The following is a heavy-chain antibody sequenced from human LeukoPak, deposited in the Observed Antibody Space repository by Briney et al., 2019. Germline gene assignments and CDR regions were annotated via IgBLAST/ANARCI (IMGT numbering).Heavy chain of an antibody. V-gene: IGHV3-23*01. J-gene: IGHJ4*02. Sequence: GGSLRLSCAASGYTFSSYAMSWVRQAPGKGLEWVSAISGSGGNTYYADSVKGRFTISRDNSKNTVYLQMNSLRAEDTAVYYCAKDQVAVAGIEYWGQGTLVTVSS. D-gene: IGHD6-19*01. CDR2: ISGSGGNT. CDR3: AKDQVAVAGIEY. CDR1: GYTFSSYA.